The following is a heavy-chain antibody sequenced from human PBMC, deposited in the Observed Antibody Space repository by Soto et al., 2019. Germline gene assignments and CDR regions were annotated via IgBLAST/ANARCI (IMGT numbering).Heavy chain of an antibody. J-gene: IGHJ6*02. CDR2: IRSKANSYAT. D-gene: IGHD3-16*01. CDR3: TRSAKYYDSVRALSYSGLAV. CDR1: GFTFSGSA. Sequence: EVQLVESGGGLVQPGGSLKLSCAASGFTFSGSAMHWVRQASGKGLEWVGRIRSKANSYATAYAASVKGRFTISRDDSKNTAYLQMKSLKTEDTAVYYCTRSAKYYDSVRALSYSGLAVWGQGTTVTVSS. V-gene: IGHV3-73*02.